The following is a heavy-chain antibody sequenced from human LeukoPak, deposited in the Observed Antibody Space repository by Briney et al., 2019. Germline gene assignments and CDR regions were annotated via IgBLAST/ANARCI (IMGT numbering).Heavy chain of an antibody. Sequence: SVKVSCKASGGTFSSYAVSWVRQAPGQGLEWMGGIIPIFGTANYAQKCQGRVTITADESTSTAYMELSSLRSEDTAVYYSARVTLVGAATPWAYSFDYWGQGTLVTASS. V-gene: IGHV1-69*13. J-gene: IGHJ4*02. D-gene: IGHD1-26*01. CDR1: GGTFSSYA. CDR2: IIPIFGTA. CDR3: ARVTLVGAATPWAYSFDY.